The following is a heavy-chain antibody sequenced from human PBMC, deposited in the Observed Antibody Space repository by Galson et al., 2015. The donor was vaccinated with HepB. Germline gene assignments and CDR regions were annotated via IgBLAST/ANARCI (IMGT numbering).Heavy chain of an antibody. V-gene: IGHV1-69*13. J-gene: IGHJ3*02. D-gene: IGHD3-22*01. CDR2: IIPIFGTA. CDR1: GGTFSSYA. Sequence: SVKVSCKASGGTFSSYAISWVRQAPGQGLEWMGGIIPIFGTANYAQKFQGRVTITADESTSTAYMELSSLRSEDTAVYYCARPSYDSNGPGAFDIWGQGTMVTVSS. CDR3: ARPSYDSNGPGAFDI.